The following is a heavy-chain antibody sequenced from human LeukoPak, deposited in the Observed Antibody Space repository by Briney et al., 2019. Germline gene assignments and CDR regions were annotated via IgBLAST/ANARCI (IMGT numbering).Heavy chain of an antibody. J-gene: IGHJ4*02. CDR3: AREAPDFYFDY. CDR2: ISTTSRYI. CDR1: GFTFSTYD. D-gene: IGHD2-21*02. Sequence: GGSLRLSCAASGFTFSTYDMNWVRQAPGKGLEWVSSISTTSRYIYYADSVRGRFTISRDNARNSLYLQMNSLRAEDTALYYCAREAPDFYFDYWGQGTLVTVSS. V-gene: IGHV3-21*01.